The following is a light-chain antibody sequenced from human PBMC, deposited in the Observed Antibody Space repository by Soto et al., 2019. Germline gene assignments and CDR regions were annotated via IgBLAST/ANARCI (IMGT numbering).Light chain of an antibody. J-gene: IGKJ2*01. V-gene: IGKV3-15*01. CDR2: GAS. Sequence: EIVMTQSPATLAVSPGERAALSCRASQSVSSNFAWYQQKPGQAPRLLIYGASSRATGTPARFSGSGSGTESTLTISSLQSEDFAVYSCQQYNNWPYTFGLGTQVEMK. CDR1: QSVSSN. CDR3: QQYNNWPYT.